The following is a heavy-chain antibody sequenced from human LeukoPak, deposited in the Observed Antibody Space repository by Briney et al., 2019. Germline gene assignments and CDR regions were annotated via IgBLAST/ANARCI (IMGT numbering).Heavy chain of an antibody. J-gene: IGHJ4*02. V-gene: IGHV3-74*01. Sequence: GGSLRLSCTASGFSFSGHWMHWARQLPGKGLVWISRISPTGSTTSYADSVKGRFTVSRDNAKNTLYLQVNNLRAEDTAVYYCARGPNSNWSGLDFWGQGTLLTVSS. D-gene: IGHD6-6*01. CDR3: ARGPNSNWSGLDF. CDR1: GFSFSGHW. CDR2: ISPTGSTT.